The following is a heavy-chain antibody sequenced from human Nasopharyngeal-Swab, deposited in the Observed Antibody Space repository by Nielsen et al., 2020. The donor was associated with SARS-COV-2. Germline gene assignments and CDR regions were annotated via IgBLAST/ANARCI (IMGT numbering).Heavy chain of an antibody. Sequence: RRAPGKGLEWIGYIYYSGSTNYNPSLKSRVTISVDTSKNQFSLKLSSVTAADTAVYYCARGGGSESYYNDDAFDIWGQGTMVTVSS. D-gene: IGHD3-10*01. CDR3: ARGGGSESYYNDDAFDI. V-gene: IGHV4-59*01. CDR2: IYYSGST. J-gene: IGHJ3*02.